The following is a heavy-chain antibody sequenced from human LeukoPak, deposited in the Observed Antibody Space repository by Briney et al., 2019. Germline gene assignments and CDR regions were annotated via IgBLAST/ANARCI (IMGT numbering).Heavy chain of an antibody. CDR2: IYYSGST. CDR1: GGSISSSSYY. CDR3: ASYSSGWYRTWFDP. V-gene: IGHV4-39*01. J-gene: IGHJ5*02. Sequence: PSETLSLTCTVSGGSISSSSYYWGWIRQPPGKGLEWIGSIYYSGSTYYNPSLKSRVTISVDTSKTQFSLKLSSVTAADTAVYYCASYSSGWYRTWFDPWGQGTLVTVSS. D-gene: IGHD6-19*01.